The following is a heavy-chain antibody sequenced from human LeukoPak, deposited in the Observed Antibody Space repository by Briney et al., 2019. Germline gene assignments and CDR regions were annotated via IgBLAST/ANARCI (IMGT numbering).Heavy chain of an antibody. CDR2: IFHSGST. CDR1: GGSISSTNW. CDR3: ARVGGWEPKLHGVTFDY. Sequence: SETLSLTCAVSGGSISSTNWWSWVRQPPGKGLEWIGEIFHSGSTEYNPSLKSRVAISVDKSKNQFSLKLSSVTAADTAVYFCARVGGWEPKLHGVTFDYLGQGTLVTVSS. D-gene: IGHD1-26*01. J-gene: IGHJ4*02. V-gene: IGHV4-4*02.